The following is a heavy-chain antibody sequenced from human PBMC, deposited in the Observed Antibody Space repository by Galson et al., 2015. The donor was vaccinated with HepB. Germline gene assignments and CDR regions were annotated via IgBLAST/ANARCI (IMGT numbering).Heavy chain of an antibody. V-gene: IGHV3-21*01. CDR1: GFTFSSYS. J-gene: IGHJ4*02. CDR2: ISSSSSYI. Sequence: SLRLSCAASGFTFSSYSMNWVRQAPGKGLEWVSCISSSSSYIYYADSVKGRFTISRDNAKNSLYLQMNSLGAEDTAVYYCASHPTYDVLTGYSDYWGQGTLVTVSS. CDR3: ASHPTYDVLTGYSDY. D-gene: IGHD3-9*01.